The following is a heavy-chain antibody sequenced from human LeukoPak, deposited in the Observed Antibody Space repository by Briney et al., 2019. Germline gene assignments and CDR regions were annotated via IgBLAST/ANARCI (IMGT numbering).Heavy chain of an antibody. CDR2: NSWNSGSI. V-gene: IGHV3-9*01. D-gene: IGHD6-6*01. CDR1: GFTFDDYA. Sequence: GGSLRLSCAASGFTFDDYAMHGVRQAPGKGLEGVSGNSWNSGSIGYADSVKGRFTISRDNAKNSLYLQMNSLRAEDTALYYCAKDFGVRSSSSGGGDYWGQGTLVTVSS. J-gene: IGHJ4*02. CDR3: AKDFGVRSSSSGGGDY.